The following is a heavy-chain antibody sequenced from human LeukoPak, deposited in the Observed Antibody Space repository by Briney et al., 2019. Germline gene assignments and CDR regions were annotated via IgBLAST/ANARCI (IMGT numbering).Heavy chain of an antibody. CDR3: ARRAGEYSHPYDY. Sequence: GGSLRLSCTVSGFTVSSNSMSWVRQAPGKGLEWVSFIYSGGNTHYSDSVKGRFTTSRDNSKNTLYLQMNSLRAEDTAVYYCARRAGEYSHPYDYWGQGTLVTVSS. CDR2: IYSGGNT. D-gene: IGHD2/OR15-2a*01. V-gene: IGHV3-53*01. J-gene: IGHJ4*02. CDR1: GFTVSSNS.